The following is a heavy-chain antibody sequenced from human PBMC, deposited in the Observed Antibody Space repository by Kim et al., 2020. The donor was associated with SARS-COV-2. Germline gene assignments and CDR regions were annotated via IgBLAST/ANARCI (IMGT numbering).Heavy chain of an antibody. J-gene: IGHJ6*02. CDR1: GFTFSSYS. CDR2: ISSSSSYI. Sequence: GGSLRLSCAASGFTFSSYSMNWVRQAPGKGLEWVSSISSSSSYIYYADSVKGRFTISRDNAKNSLYLQMNSLRAEDTAVYYCARVRPAAGNYYYYGMDVWGQGTTVTVSS. CDR3: ARVRPAAGNYYYYGMDV. D-gene: IGHD6-13*01. V-gene: IGHV3-21*01.